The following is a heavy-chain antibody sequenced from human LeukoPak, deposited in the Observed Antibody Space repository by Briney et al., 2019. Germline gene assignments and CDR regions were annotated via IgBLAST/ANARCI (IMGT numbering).Heavy chain of an antibody. D-gene: IGHD6-19*01. CDR3: ARRGQWLVAFDY. Sequence: ASVKVSCKASGYTFTSYYMHWVRQAPGQGLEWMGIINPSGGSTSYAQKFQGRVTMTRDTSTSTVYMEPSSLRSEDTAVYYCARRGQWLVAFDYWGQGTLVTVSS. V-gene: IGHV1-46*01. CDR2: INPSGGST. CDR1: GYTFTSYY. J-gene: IGHJ4*02.